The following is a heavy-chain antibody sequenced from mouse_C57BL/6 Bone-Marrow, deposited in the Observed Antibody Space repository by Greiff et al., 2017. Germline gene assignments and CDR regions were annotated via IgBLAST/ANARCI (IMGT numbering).Heavy chain of an antibody. D-gene: IGHD1-1*01. CDR2: IHPNSGSN. CDR3: ASHYYGSSYGFAY. Sequence: QVQLQQPGAELVKPGASVKLSCKASGYTFTSYWMHWVKQRPGQGLEWIGMIHPNSGSNNYNEKFKSKATLTVDKSSSTAYMQLSSLTSEDAAVYYCASHYYGSSYGFAYWGQGTLVTVSA. CDR1: GYTFTSYW. J-gene: IGHJ3*01. V-gene: IGHV1-64*01.